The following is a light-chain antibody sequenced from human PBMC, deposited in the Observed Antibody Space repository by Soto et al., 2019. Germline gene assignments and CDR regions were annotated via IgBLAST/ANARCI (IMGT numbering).Light chain of an antibody. CDR3: SSYTTSSTLV. V-gene: IGLV2-14*01. J-gene: IGLJ7*01. CDR2: EVS. CDR1: TSDIGGYNY. Sequence: QSVLTQPASVSGSPGQSITISCTGTTSDIGGYNYVSWYQQHPGKAPKLMIYEVSYRPSGVSNRFSGSKSGSTASLTISGLQAEDEADYYCSSYTTSSTLVFGGGTQMTVL.